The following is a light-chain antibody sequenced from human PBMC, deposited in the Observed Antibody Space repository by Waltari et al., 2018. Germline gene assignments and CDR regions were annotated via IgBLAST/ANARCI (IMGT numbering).Light chain of an antibody. Sequence: EIVMTQSPATLSVSPGERATLSCRASQRVSNNLAWYQQKPGQAPRLLISGASTRATGIPARFSGSGSGTEFTLTISSLQSEDFAVYYCQQYNNWPYTFGQGTKLEIK. J-gene: IGKJ2*01. CDR3: QQYNNWPYT. CDR1: QRVSNN. V-gene: IGKV3-15*01. CDR2: GAS.